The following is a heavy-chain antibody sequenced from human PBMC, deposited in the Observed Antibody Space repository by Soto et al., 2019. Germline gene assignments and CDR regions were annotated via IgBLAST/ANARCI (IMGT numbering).Heavy chain of an antibody. CDR2: ISRDGSSK. CDR1: GYTFTAYY. V-gene: IGHV3-30-3*01. J-gene: IGHJ4*02. CDR3: ARSRNGAVPDSINF. Sequence: SCKASGYTFTAYYIHWVRQAPGEGLEWVAVISRDGSSKYYGDSVKGRFTVSRDNSNNTLYLSMTSLRPDDTAVFYCARSRNGAVPDSINFWGQGTLVTVSS. D-gene: IGHD2-8*01.